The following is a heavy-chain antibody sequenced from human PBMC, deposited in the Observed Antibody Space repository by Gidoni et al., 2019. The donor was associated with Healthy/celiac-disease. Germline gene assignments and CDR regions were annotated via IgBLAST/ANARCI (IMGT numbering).Heavy chain of an antibody. J-gene: IGHJ6*02. V-gene: IGHV2-70*15. CDR1: GFSLSTSGMC. D-gene: IGHD4-17*01. CDR2: IDWDDDK. Sequence: QVTLRESGPALVKPTQTLTLTCTFSGFSLSTSGMCVSWIRQTPGKALEWLARIDWDDDKYYSTSLKTRLTISKDTSKNQVVLTMTNMDPVDTATYYCARIHAYGDYYYGMDVWGQGTTVTVSS. CDR3: ARIHAYGDYYYGMDV.